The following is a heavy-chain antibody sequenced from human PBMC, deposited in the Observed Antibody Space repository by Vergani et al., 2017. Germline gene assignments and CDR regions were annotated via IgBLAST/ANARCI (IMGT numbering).Heavy chain of an antibody. D-gene: IGHD1-1*01. CDR1: GFTSSYYG. J-gene: IGHJ1*01. CDR3: ATKSCGTPGCQIGYFRE. V-gene: IGHV3-30*03. Sequence: QVHLVESGGGVVQPGRSLRLSCVVSGFTSSYYGMPWFLPAPGKGLEWLAVISYDGTQKYYADYVKGRFTISRENSKRTLYLQINSLRTEDTAVYYCATKSCGTPGCQIGYFREWGQGTLVTVSS. CDR2: ISYDGTQK.